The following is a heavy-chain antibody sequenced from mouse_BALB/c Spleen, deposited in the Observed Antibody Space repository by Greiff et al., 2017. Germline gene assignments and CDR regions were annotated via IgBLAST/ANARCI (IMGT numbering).Heavy chain of an antibody. CDR3: ARKGETGAFAY. J-gene: IGHJ3*01. CDR2: INPYNGAT. Sequence: VQLQQSGPELVKPGASVKISCKASGYSFTGYYMHWVKQSHVKSLEWIGRINPYNGATSYNQNFKDKASLTVDKSSSTAYMELHSLTSEDSAVYYCARKGETGAFAYWGQGTLVTVSA. D-gene: IGHD4-1*01. CDR1: GYSFTGYY. V-gene: IGHV1-31*01.